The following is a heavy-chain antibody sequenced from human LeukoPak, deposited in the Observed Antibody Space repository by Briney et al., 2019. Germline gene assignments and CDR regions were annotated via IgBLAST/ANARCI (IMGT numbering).Heavy chain of an antibody. V-gene: IGHV4-59*01. CDR3: ARGAAGYSYG. CDR2: IYYSGTT. D-gene: IGHD5-18*01. Sequence: SETLSLTCSVSVGSISSYYWSWIRQPPGKGLEWIGHIYYSGTTNYNPSLKSRVTISIDTSKNQFSLRLSSVTAADTAVYYCARGAAGYSYGWGQGTLVTVSS. J-gene: IGHJ4*02. CDR1: VGSISSYY.